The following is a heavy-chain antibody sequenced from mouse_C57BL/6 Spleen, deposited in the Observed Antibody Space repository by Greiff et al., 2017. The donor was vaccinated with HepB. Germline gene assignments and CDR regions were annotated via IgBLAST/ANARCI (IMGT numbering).Heavy chain of an antibody. D-gene: IGHD1-1*01. CDR1: GYSFTGYY. J-gene: IGHJ2*01. CDR3: AREEYYGSLDY. CDR2: INPSTGGT. Sequence: EVKLMESGPELVKPGASVKISCKASGYSFTGYYMNWVKQSPEKSLEWIGEINPSTGGTTYNQKFKAKATLTVDKSSSTAYMQLKSLTSEDSAVYYCAREEYYGSLDYWGQGTTLTVSS. V-gene: IGHV1-42*01.